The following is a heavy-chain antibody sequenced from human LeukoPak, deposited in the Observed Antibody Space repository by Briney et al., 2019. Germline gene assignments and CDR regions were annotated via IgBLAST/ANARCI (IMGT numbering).Heavy chain of an antibody. CDR3: ARAISCGGDCYPSYFDY. D-gene: IGHD2-21*02. CDR2: IDPNSGGT. J-gene: IGHJ4*02. Sequence: ASVKVSCKASGYTFTSYAMNWVRQAPGQGLEWMGWIDPNSGGTNYAQKFQGRVTMTRDTSISTAYMELSRLRSDDTAVYYCARAISCGGDCYPSYFDYWGQGTLVTVSS. V-gene: IGHV1-2*02. CDR1: GYTFTSYA.